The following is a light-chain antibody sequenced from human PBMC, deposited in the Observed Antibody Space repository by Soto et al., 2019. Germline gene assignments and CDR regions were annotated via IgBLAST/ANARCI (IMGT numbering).Light chain of an antibody. CDR2: DIS. V-gene: IGKV3-11*01. J-gene: IGKJ3*01. CDR3: QHRTNWPPIHT. CDR1: QSVSRY. Sequence: DIVLTQSPATLSLSPGERATLSCRASQSVSRYLAWYQQKPGQAPRLLIYDISNRATGVPARFSGSGSGTDFTLTIISLESEDFAVYYCQHRTNWPPIHTFGLGPKWISN.